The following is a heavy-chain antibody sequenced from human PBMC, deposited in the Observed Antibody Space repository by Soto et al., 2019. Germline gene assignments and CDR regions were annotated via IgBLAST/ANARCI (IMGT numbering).Heavy chain of an antibody. CDR2: IYHSGTT. D-gene: IGHD5-12*01. CDR1: GDSISRGYH. J-gene: IGHJ4*02. Sequence: SETLSLTCAVSGDSISRGYHWAWIRQPPGKGLEWVASIYHSGTTYYNPSLTSRVTISVDTSKNQFSLKVNSVTAADTAVYYCARGRTIIWHDIDYWGQGTLVTVSS. CDR3: ARGRTIIWHDIDY. V-gene: IGHV4-38-2*01.